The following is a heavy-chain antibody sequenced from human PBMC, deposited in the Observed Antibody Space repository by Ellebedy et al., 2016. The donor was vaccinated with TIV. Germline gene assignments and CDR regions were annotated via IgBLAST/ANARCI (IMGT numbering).Heavy chain of an antibody. Sequence: GSLRLSCAVSGGSISSSNWWSWVRQPPGKGLEWIGEIYHSGSTYYNPSLKSRVTISVDTSKNQFSLKLSSVTAADTAVYYCASWGVLKNAQFDYWGQGTLVTVSS. D-gene: IGHD3-16*01. CDR1: GGSISSSNW. CDR3: ASWGVLKNAQFDY. CDR2: IYHSGST. J-gene: IGHJ4*02. V-gene: IGHV4-4*02.